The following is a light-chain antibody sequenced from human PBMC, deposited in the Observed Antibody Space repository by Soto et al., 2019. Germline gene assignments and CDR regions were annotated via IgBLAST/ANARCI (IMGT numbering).Light chain of an antibody. V-gene: IGKV3-15*01. CDR1: QRISSN. J-gene: IGKJ2*01. CDR3: QQYNNWPPAYT. CDR2: GAS. Sequence: EIVMTQSPATLSVSPRERATLSCRASQRISSNLAWYQQKPGQAPRLLIYGASTRATGIPERFSGSGSGTEFTLTISSLQSEDFALYYCQQYNNWPPAYTFGQGTKVEIK.